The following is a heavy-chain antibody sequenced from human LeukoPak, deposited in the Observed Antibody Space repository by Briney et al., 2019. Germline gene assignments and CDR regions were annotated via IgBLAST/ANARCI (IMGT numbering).Heavy chain of an antibody. Sequence: GGSLRLSCAASGFTFSIYAMSWVRQAPGKGLEWVSSISSKGELTFYADSVKGRFTISRDNSESTLYLQMNILRAEDTAIYYCTRDCPNYYGSDGHYYRRNGDYWGQGTLVTVTS. D-gene: IGHD3-22*01. CDR3: TRDCPNYYGSDGHYYRRNGDY. CDR2: ISSKGELT. V-gene: IGHV3-23*01. J-gene: IGHJ4*02. CDR1: GFTFSIYA.